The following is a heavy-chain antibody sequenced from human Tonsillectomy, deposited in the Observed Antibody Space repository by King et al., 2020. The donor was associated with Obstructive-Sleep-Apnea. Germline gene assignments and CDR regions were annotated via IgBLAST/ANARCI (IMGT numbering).Heavy chain of an antibody. J-gene: IGHJ4*02. V-gene: IGHV3-33*06. Sequence: QLVESGGGVVQPGRSLRLSCAASGFTFSSYGMHWVRQAPGKGLEWVAVIWYDGSNKYYADSMKGRFTISRDNSKNTLYLQMNSLRAEDTAVYYCAKKGHSSGWYYLDYWGQGTLVTVSS. D-gene: IGHD6-19*01. CDR1: GFTFSSYG. CDR2: IWYDGSNK. CDR3: AKKGHSSGWYYLDY.